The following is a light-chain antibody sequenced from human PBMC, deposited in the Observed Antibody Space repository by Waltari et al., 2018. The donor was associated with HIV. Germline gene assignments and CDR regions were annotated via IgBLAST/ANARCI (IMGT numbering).Light chain of an antibody. V-gene: IGLV2-14*01. J-gene: IGLJ3*02. CDR3: SSYASGGSLL. Sequence: QSALTQPASVSGSPGQSITISCIGSGSDIAVYNYISWYQHPPAGAPRLVVFHTNIRPSGSPFRFAGSKSGNTASLTISGLQAEDEGIYYCSSYASGGSLLFGGGTKVTVL. CDR2: HTN. CDR1: GSDIAVYNY.